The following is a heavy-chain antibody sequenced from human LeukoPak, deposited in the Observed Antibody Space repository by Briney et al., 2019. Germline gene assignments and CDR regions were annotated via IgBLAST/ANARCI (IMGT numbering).Heavy chain of an antibody. D-gene: IGHD1-20*01. CDR2: ICAYAGNT. V-gene: IGHV1-18*01. J-gene: IGHJ3*02. CDR3: DSPTLITGKTGDWDDGFDI. Sequence: ASVKVSCKASGYTFTSYVIAWVRQAPGQGREWIGCICAYAGNTNYAQKLKGGITMTTDTSTSTDYMELRSLRSDDTAVYYCDSPTLITGKTGDWDDGFDIWGQGTMVSVSS. CDR1: GYTFTSYV.